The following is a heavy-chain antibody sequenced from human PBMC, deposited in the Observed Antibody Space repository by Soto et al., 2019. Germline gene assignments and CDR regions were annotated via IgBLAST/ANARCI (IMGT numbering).Heavy chain of an antibody. CDR1: GGSISSGDYY. CDR3: ARASYCSGGSCEVYFDY. D-gene: IGHD2-15*01. J-gene: IGHJ4*02. CDR2: IYYSGST. Sequence: SETLSLTCTVSGGSISSGDYYWSWIRQPPGKGLEWIGYIYYSGSTYYNPSLKSRVTISVDTSKNQFSLKLSSVTAADTAVYYCARASYCSGGSCEVYFDYWGQGTLVTVS. V-gene: IGHV4-30-4*01.